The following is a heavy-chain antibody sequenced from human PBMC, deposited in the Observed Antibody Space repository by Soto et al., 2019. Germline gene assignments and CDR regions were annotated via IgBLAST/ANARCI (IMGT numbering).Heavy chain of an antibody. CDR2: INPSGGST. CDR1: GYTFTNYY. V-gene: IGHV1-46*03. J-gene: IGHJ6*03. D-gene: IGHD3-3*01. CDR3: AREDVLRFLERYYYYMDV. Sequence: EASVKVSCKASGYTFTNYYMHWVRQAPGQGLEWLGIINPSGGSTNYAQKFQGRITMTRDTSTSTVYMELSSLRSEDAAVYYCAREDVLRFLERYYYYMDVWGKGTTVTVSS.